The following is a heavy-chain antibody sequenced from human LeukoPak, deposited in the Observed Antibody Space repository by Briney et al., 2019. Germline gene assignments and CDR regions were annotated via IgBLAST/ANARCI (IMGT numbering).Heavy chain of an antibody. CDR2: SSAYNGNT. D-gene: IGHD3-22*01. Sequence: ASVKVSCKASGYTFTSYGISWVRQAPGQGLEWMGWSSAYNGNTNYAQKLQGRVTMTTDTSTSTAYMELRSLRSDDTAVYYCARGHYYDSSGYYAPDYWGQGTLVTVSS. V-gene: IGHV1-18*01. CDR1: GYTFTSYG. J-gene: IGHJ4*02. CDR3: ARGHYYDSSGYYAPDY.